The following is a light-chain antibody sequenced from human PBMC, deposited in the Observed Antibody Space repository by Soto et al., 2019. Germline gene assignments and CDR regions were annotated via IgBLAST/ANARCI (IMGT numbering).Light chain of an antibody. V-gene: IGLV2-14*01. CDR3: SSSTTTSTVI. CDR1: SSDIGGHNY. CDR2: EVS. Sequence: QSALTQPASVSGSPGQSITVSCTGTSSDIGGHNYVSWYQHHPGKVPKLIIYEVSNRPSGVSNRFSGSKSGNTASLTVSGLQAEDEADYFCSSSTTTSTVIFGGGTKVTVL. J-gene: IGLJ2*01.